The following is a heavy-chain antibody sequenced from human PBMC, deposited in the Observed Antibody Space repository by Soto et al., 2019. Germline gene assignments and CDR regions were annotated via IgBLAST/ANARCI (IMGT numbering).Heavy chain of an antibody. J-gene: IGHJ4*02. V-gene: IGHV4-31*03. CDR3: ARGLSVTLFDN. Sequence: QVQLQESGPGLVKPSQTLSLTCTVSGGSISTGGYYWTWIRQHPGKGLEWIGYIYYSGSTYYNPSLKSRVTISVDTSKNQFSLKLSSVTSADTAVYYCARGLSVTLFDNWGQGTLVTVSS. CDR1: GGSISTGGYY. CDR2: IYYSGST. D-gene: IGHD4-17*01.